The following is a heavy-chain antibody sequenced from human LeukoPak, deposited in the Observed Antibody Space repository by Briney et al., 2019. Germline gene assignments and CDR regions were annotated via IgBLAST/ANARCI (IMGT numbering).Heavy chain of an antibody. Sequence: PGGSLRLSCAAFGFTVSSNYMSWVRQAPGKGLEWVSVIFGGGGTYYGDSVRGRFAISRDNSKNTLYLQMNSLRAEDTAVYYCSRGGVHHGFDVWGQGTMVTVSS. CDR2: IFGGGGT. J-gene: IGHJ3*01. V-gene: IGHV3-53*01. CDR3: SRGGVHHGFDV. CDR1: GFTVSSNY. D-gene: IGHD1-26*01.